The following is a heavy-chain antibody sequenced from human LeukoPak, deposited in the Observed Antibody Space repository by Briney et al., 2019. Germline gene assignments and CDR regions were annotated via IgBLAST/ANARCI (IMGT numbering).Heavy chain of an antibody. J-gene: IGHJ3*01. Sequence: PSETLSLTCAVYGGPFSGYYWGWIRQPPGKGLEWIASIFHSGSTFYNPSVKSRVTISVDTSKNQFSLTLRSVTAADTAVYYCARETEKQWQYWGQGTMATVSS. CDR1: GGPFSGYY. CDR3: ARETEKQWQY. CDR2: IFHSGST. D-gene: IGHD6-19*01. V-gene: IGHV4-38-2*02.